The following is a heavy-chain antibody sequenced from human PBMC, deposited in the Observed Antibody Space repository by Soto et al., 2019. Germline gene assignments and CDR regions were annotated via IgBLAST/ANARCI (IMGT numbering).Heavy chain of an antibody. D-gene: IGHD3-10*01. CDR3: TTARITMVRGVL. CDR2: IKSKIDGGTT. Sequence: EVQLVESGGGLVKPGGSLRLSCAASGFTFSNAWMSWVRQAPGKGLEWVGRIKSKIDGGTTDYAAPVKGRFTISRDDPKNTLYLQMTSMKTDQTAVYYCTTARITMVRGVLWCQGTLVTVSS. V-gene: IGHV3-15*01. J-gene: IGHJ4*02. CDR1: GFTFSNAW.